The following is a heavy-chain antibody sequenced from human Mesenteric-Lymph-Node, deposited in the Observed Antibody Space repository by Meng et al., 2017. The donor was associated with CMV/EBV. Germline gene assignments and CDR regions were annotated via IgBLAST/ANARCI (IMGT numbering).Heavy chain of an antibody. CDR2: IFHGGST. J-gene: IGHJ4*02. CDR3: ARIVITPGGTIDS. Sequence: CAVAGGSIISSVWWSWVRQPPGKGLEWIGEIFHGGSTNYNPSLKSRISISVDKSKNQFSLKLSSVTAADTAIYYCARIVITPGGTIDSWGQGTQVTVSS. D-gene: IGHD2-8*02. V-gene: IGHV4-4*02. CDR1: GGSIISSVW.